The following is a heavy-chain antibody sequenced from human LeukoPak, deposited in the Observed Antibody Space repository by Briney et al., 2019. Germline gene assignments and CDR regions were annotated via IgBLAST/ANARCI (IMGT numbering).Heavy chain of an antibody. V-gene: IGHV3-30*04. J-gene: IGHJ4*02. CDR1: GFTFSSYA. CDR2: ISYDGSNK. D-gene: IGHD3-10*01. CDR3: ARGSDVLLWFGESKY. Sequence: GRSLRLSCAASGFTFSSYAMHWVRQAPGKGLEWVAVISYDGSNKYYADSVKGRFTISRDNSKNTLYLQMNSLRAEDTAVYYCARGSDVLLWFGESKYWGQRTLVTVSS.